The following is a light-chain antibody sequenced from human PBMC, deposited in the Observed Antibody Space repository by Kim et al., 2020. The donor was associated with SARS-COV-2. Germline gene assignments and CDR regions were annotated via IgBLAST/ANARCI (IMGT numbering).Light chain of an antibody. Sequence: QSVLTQPASVSGSPGQSITISCTGTSSDVGAYDYVSWFKQLPGKAPQLIIYDVSYRPSGISNRLSGSKSGNTASLTISGLQIEDEADYFCSSYTGSTTLYVFGTGTKVTVL. CDR3: SSYTGSTTLYV. J-gene: IGLJ1*01. CDR2: DVS. V-gene: IGLV2-14*03. CDR1: SSDVGAYDY.